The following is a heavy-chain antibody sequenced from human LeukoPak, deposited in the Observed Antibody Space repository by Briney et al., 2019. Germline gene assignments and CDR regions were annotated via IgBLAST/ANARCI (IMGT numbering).Heavy chain of an antibody. CDR1: GFTFSSYW. J-gene: IGHJ4*02. D-gene: IGHD2-21*02. CDR3: AREIRGDYEAYYFDY. Sequence: GGSLRLSCAASGFTFSSYWMHWVRQAPGKGLVWVSRINSDGSSTSYADSVKGRFTISRDNAKNSLYLQMNSLRAEDTAVYYCAREIRGDYEAYYFDYWGQGTLVTVSS. CDR2: INSDGSST. V-gene: IGHV3-74*01.